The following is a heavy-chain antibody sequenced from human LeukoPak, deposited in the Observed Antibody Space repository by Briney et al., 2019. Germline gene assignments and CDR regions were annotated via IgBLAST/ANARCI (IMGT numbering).Heavy chain of an antibody. CDR3: AKHPAGYRYGYYYGMDV. CDR2: INQDGSEK. J-gene: IGHJ6*02. Sequence: GGSLRLSCAASGFSLSTYWMSWVRQAPGKGLEWVANINQDGSEKYYVDAVKGRFTVSRDNAKNSLYLLMNSLRAEDTAVYYCAKHPAGYRYGYYYGMDVWGQGTTVIVSS. V-gene: IGHV3-7*03. CDR1: GFSLSTYW. D-gene: IGHD5-18*01.